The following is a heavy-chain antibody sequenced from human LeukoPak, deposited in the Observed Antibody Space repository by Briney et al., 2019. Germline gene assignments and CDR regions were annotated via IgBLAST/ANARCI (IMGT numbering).Heavy chain of an antibody. V-gene: IGHV1-2*04. D-gene: IGHD6-13*01. CDR3: ARGAVAAAGTPYGFDP. CDR2: INPNSGGT. Sequence: GASVKVSCKASGYTFTGYYMHWVRQAPGQGLEWMGWINPNSGGTNYAQKFQGWVTMTRDTSISTAYMELSRLRSEDTAVYYCARGAVAAAGTPYGFDPWGQGTLVTVSS. CDR1: GYTFTGYY. J-gene: IGHJ5*02.